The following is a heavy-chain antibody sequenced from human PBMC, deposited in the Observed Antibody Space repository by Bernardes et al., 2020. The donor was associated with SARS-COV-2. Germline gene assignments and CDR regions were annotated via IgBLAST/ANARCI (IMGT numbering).Heavy chain of an antibody. V-gene: IGHV5-51*01. CDR2: IYPGDSDT. CDR1: GYGFTRYW. CDR3: ARQGSLVGVFDY. Sequence: GASLKSSCKGFGYGFTRYWIGWVRQMPGKGLECMGIIYPGDSDTRYSPSFQGQVTISADKSISTAYLQWSSLKASDTAMYYCARQGSLVGVFDYWGQGTLVTVSS. D-gene: IGHD3-3*01. J-gene: IGHJ4*02.